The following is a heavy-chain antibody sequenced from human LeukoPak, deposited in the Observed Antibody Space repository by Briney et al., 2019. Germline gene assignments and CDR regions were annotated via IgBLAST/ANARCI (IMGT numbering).Heavy chain of an antibody. CDR2: INEDGNKK. V-gene: IGHV3-7*01. D-gene: IGHD5-24*01. CDR3: ARDGRDGSIDY. CDR1: GFTFTGYW. Sequence: GGSLRLSCAVSGFTFTGYWMSWVRQAPGKGLEWVANINEDGNKKSYMHYVQALFTNSQHNAKNSLYLQMNRLRAEDTAVYYCARDGRDGSIDYWGQGTLVTVSS. J-gene: IGHJ4*02.